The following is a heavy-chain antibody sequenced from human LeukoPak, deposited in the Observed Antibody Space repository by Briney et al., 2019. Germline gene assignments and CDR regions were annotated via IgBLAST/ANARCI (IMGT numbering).Heavy chain of an antibody. CDR3: ATFLGRPFRYFDL. Sequence: GGSLRLSCAASGFTFSSYGMHWVRQAPGKGLEWVAVISYDGSNKYYADSVKGRFTISRDNSKNTLYLQMNSLRAEDTAVYYCATFLGRPFRYFDLWGRGTLVTVSS. D-gene: IGHD2-15*01. V-gene: IGHV3-30*03. CDR1: GFTFSSYG. CDR2: ISYDGSNK. J-gene: IGHJ2*01.